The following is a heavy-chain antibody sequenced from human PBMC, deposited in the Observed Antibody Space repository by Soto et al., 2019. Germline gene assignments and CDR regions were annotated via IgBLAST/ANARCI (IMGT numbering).Heavy chain of an antibody. J-gene: IGHJ4*01. CDR2: FYYSGST. CDR3: ARTTYLRYSKSGYGFDN. D-gene: IGHD6-13*01. Sequence: PSETLSLTCTVSGSSIRTYYWSWIRQPPGKGLEWIGFFYYSGSTSYNTSLKGRVTISLDTSKTQFSLKLSSVTAADTAMYYCARTTYLRYSKSGYGFDNGGQGALVNVST. CDR1: GSSIRTYY. V-gene: IGHV4-59*01.